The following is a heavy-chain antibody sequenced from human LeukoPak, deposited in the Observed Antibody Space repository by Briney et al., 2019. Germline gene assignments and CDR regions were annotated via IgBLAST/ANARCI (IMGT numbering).Heavy chain of an antibody. CDR1: GGSITSFP. D-gene: IGHD1-26*01. J-gene: IGHJ4*02. V-gene: IGHV4-59*01. CDR3: ARGSGGYLHY. Sequence: SEALSLTCTVSGGSITSFPWSWIRQSPGKGLERIGYIYSSGSTNYNPSLKSRVTILLDTTKNQFSLNLSSVTAADTAVYYCARGSGGYLHYWGPGTLVSVSS. CDR2: IYSSGST.